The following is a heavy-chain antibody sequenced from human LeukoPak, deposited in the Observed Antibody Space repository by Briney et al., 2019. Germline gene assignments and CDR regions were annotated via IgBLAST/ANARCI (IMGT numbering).Heavy chain of an antibody. J-gene: IGHJ4*02. CDR3: MSGVDYNY. CDR1: GYTFTSHG. V-gene: IGHV1-18*01. Sequence: ASVKVSCKTSGYTFTSHGISWVRQAPGQGLEWVGWISTYNGQTDYAQSLQGRVVMTTDRSTSTAYMDLWSLRSDDTAVYYCMSGVDYNYWGQGTVVTVSS. D-gene: IGHD2-8*01. CDR2: ISTYNGQT.